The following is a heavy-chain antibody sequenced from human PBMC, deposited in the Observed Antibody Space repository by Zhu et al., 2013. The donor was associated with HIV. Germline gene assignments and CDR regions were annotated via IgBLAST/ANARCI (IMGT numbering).Heavy chain of an antibody. D-gene: IGHD2-2*01. CDR3: ASETDSSNRNALDT. Sequence: EVQLVESGGGLVQPGGSLRLSCAASGFSFSSYEMNWVRQAPEKGLEWISYISPGGGTINYADSVRGRFTISRDNAQNSLYLQMSSLRDEDTAILFCASETDSSNRNALDTWGRGTMVTVSS. J-gene: IGHJ3*01. CDR2: ISPGGGTI. V-gene: IGHV3-48*03. CDR1: GFSFSSYE.